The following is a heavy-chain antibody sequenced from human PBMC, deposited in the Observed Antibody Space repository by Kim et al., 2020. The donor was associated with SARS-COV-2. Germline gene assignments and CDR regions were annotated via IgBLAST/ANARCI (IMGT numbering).Heavy chain of an antibody. CDR3: AREVQDLTTIRYGMDV. CDR2: IYYSGST. V-gene: IGHV4-31*03. CDR1: GGSISSGGYY. Sequence: SETLSLTCTVSGGSISSGGYYWSWIRQHPGKGLEWIGYIYYSGSTDYNPSLKSRVTISVDTSKNQFSRKLSSVTAADTAVYYCAREVQDLTTIRYGMDVWGQWTTVTVSS. D-gene: IGHD3-10*01. J-gene: IGHJ6*02.